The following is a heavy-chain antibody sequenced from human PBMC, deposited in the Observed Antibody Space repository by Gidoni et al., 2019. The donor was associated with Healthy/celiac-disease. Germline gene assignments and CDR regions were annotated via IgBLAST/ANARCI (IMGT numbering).Heavy chain of an antibody. CDR2: IKQDGSEK. J-gene: IGHJ4*02. V-gene: IGHV3-7*01. Sequence: EVQLVESGGGLVQPGGSLRLSCAATGFTFSSYWMSWVRQAPGKGLGWLANIKQDGSEKYYVDSVKGRFTISRDNAKNSLYLQMNSLRAEDTAVYYCARDRKHIVVVTAFDYWGQGTLVTVSS. CDR3: ARDRKHIVVVTAFDY. D-gene: IGHD2-21*02. CDR1: GFTFSSYW.